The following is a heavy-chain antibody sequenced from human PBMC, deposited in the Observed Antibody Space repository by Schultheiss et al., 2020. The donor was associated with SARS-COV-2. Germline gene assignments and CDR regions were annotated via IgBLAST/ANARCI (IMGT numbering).Heavy chain of an antibody. D-gene: IGHD3-3*01. J-gene: IGHJ4*02. V-gene: IGHV4-30-2*03. CDR2: IYHSGST. CDR3: ARGAEEVILEWLFPGDY. Sequence: SQTLSLTCAVSGGSISSGGYSWSWIRQPPGKGLEWIGSIYHSGSTYYNPSLKSRVTISVDTSKNQFSLKLSSVTAADTAVYYCARGAEEVILEWLFPGDYWGQGTLVTVSS. CDR1: GGSISSGGYS.